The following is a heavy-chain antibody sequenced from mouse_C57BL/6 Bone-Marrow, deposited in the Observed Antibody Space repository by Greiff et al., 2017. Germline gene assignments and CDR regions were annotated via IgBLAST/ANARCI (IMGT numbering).Heavy chain of an antibody. Sequence: EVKLMESGGGLVKPGGSLKLSCAASGFTFSSYAMSWVRQTPEKRLEWVATISDGGSYTYYPDKVKGRFTISRDNAKNNLYLHMSHLKSEATAMYYCARRRLWLRRRDWYFDVWGTGTTVTVSS. CDR2: ISDGGSYT. CDR3: ARRRLWLRRRDWYFDV. V-gene: IGHV5-4*03. D-gene: IGHD2-2*01. J-gene: IGHJ1*03. CDR1: GFTFSSYA.